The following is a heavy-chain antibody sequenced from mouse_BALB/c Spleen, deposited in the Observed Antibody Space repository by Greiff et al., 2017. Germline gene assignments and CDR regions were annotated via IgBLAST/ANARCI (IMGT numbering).Heavy chain of an antibody. D-gene: IGHD1-1*01. CDR1: GYTFTSYW. Sequence: VQLQQSGAELAKPGASVKMSCKASGYTFTSYWMHWVKQRPGQGLEWIGYINPSTGYTEYNQKFKDKATLTADKSSSTAYMQLSSLTSEDSAVYYCATFTFAYWGQGTLVTVSA. J-gene: IGHJ3*01. CDR2: INPSTGYT. CDR3: ATFTFAY. V-gene: IGHV1-7*01.